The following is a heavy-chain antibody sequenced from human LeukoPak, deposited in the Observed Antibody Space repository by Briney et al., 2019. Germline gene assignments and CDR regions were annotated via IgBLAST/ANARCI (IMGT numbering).Heavy chain of an antibody. Sequence: GGSLRLSCAASGXTFKSYWMYWVRQAPGKGLVWVSRINSDGSTTSYADSVKGRFTISRDNAKNTLYLQMNSLRAEDTAVYYCARGTAVWYFDYWGQGTLVTVSS. J-gene: IGHJ4*02. CDR1: GXTFKSYW. CDR3: ARGTAVWYFDY. D-gene: IGHD1-1*01. V-gene: IGHV3-74*01. CDR2: INSDGSTT.